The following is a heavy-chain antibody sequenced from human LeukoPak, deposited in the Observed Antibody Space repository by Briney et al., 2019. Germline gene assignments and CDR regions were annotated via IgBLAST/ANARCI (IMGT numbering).Heavy chain of an antibody. J-gene: IGHJ4*02. V-gene: IGHV1-69*02. CDR3: ARFAYSGSPIDY. D-gene: IGHD1-26*01. CDR2: TIPILGIA. CDR1: GGTFSSYT. Sequence: ASVKVSCKASGGTFSSYTISWVRQAPGQGLEWMGRTIPILGIANYAQKFQGRGTITADKSTSTAYMELSSLRSEDTAVYYCARFAYSGSPIDYWGQGTLVTVSS.